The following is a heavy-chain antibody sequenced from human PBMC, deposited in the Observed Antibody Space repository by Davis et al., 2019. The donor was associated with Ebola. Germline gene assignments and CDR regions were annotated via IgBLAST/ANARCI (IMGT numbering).Heavy chain of an antibody. D-gene: IGHD6-13*01. V-gene: IGHV1-2*02. CDR2: INPNSGGT. CDR1: GYTFTGYY. J-gene: IGHJ5*02. CDR3: ARGGAAAGRKYWFDP. Sequence: ASVKVSCKASGYTFTGYYMHWVRQAPGQGLEWMGWINPNSGGTNYAQKFQGRVTMTRDTSISTAYMELSRLRSDDTAVYYCARGGAAAGRKYWFDPWGQGTLVTVSS.